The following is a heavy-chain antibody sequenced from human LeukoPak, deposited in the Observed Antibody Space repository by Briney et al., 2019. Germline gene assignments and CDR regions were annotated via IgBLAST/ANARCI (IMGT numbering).Heavy chain of an antibody. CDR1: GFTFSTYW. Sequence: GGSLRLSCAASGFTFSTYWMSWVRQAPGKGLEWVASIKQDESEKYYVDSVKGRFTTSRDNAKSSLYLQMNALRGEDTAVYYCARLVGDVTTWDCWGQGTLVTVSS. CDR3: ARLVGDVTTWDC. CDR2: IKQDESEK. J-gene: IGHJ4*02. D-gene: IGHD1-26*01. V-gene: IGHV3-7*03.